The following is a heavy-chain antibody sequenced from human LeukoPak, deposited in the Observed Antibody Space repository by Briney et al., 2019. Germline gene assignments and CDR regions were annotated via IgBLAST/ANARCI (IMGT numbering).Heavy chain of an antibody. CDR3: AAVVVSGTPYFDY. Sequence: TSETLSLTCTVSGGPIRSYYWTWIRQPPGKGLEWIGYMYYTGSTKYNPSLKSRVSISVDTSKNQFSLTLTSVTAADTAVYYCAAVVVSGTPYFDYWGQGTLVTVSS. CDR1: GGPIRSYY. CDR2: MYYTGST. J-gene: IGHJ4*02. V-gene: IGHV4-59*03. D-gene: IGHD2-21*02.